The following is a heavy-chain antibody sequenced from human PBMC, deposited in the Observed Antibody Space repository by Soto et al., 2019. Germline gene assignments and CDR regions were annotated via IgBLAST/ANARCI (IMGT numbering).Heavy chain of an antibody. CDR2: INPNSGGT. D-gene: IGHD6-6*01. Sequence: ASVKVPCKASGYTFTGYYMHRVRQAPGQGLEWMGWINPNSGGTNYAQKFQGWVTMTRDTSISTAYMELSRLRSDDTAVYYCAREPYSSSSVYYYYGMDVWGQGTTVTVSS. CDR3: AREPYSSSSVYYYYGMDV. J-gene: IGHJ6*02. V-gene: IGHV1-2*04. CDR1: GYTFTGYY.